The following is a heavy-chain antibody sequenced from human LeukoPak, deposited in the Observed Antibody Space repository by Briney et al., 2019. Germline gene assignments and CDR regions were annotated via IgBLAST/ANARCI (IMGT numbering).Heavy chain of an antibody. J-gene: IGHJ4*02. D-gene: IGHD3-10*01. Sequence: PGGSLRLSCAASGFTFSSYSMNWVRQAPGKGLEWVSYISSSSSTIYYADSVKGRFTISRDNAKNSLNLQMNSLRAEDTAVYYCARGGYYGSGNPFDYWGQGTLVTVSS. V-gene: IGHV3-48*04. CDR3: ARGGYYGSGNPFDY. CDR2: ISSSSSTI. CDR1: GFTFSSYS.